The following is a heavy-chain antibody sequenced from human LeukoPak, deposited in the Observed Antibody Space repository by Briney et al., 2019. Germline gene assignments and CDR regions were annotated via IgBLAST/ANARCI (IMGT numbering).Heavy chain of an antibody. V-gene: IGHV4-34*01. CDR2: INHSGST. J-gene: IGHJ5*02. Sequence: SETLSLTCAVYGGSFSGYYWSWIRQPPGKGLEWIGEINHSGSTSYNPSLKSRVTISLYTSKNQFSLKLSSVTAADTAVYYCARSMVREVILSARRANWFDPWGQGTLVTVSS. CDR1: GGSFSGYY. D-gene: IGHD3-10*01. CDR3: ARSMVREVILSARRANWFDP.